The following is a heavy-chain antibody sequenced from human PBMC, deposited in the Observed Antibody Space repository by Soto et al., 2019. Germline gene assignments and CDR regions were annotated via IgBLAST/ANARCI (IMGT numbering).Heavy chain of an antibody. CDR2: IWYDGSNK. CDR3: ARAGEPVDIVATTPPPLGMDV. Sequence: QVQLVESGGGVVQPGRSLRLSCAASGFTFSSYGMHWVRQAPGKGLEWVAVIWYDGSNKYYADSVKGRFTISRDNSKNTLYLQMISLRAEDTAVYYCARAGEPVDIVATTPPPLGMDVWGQGTTVTVSS. D-gene: IGHD5-12*01. CDR1: GFTFSSYG. V-gene: IGHV3-33*01. J-gene: IGHJ6*02.